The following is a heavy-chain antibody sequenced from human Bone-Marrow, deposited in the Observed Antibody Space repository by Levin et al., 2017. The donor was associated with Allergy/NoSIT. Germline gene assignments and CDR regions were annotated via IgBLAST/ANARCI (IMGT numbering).Heavy chain of an antibody. Sequence: SGGSLRLSCAASGFTFSDYYMSWIRQAPGKGLEWVSYISSSGSTIYYADSVKGRFTISRDNAKNSLYLQMNSLRAEDTAVYYCARDPTKDLYYFDYWGQGTLVTVSS. CDR2: ISSSGSTI. V-gene: IGHV3-11*01. CDR1: GFTFSDYY. J-gene: IGHJ4*02. CDR3: ARDPTKDLYYFDY. D-gene: IGHD2-8*01.